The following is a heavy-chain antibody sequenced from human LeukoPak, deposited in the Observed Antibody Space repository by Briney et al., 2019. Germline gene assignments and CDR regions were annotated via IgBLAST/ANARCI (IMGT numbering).Heavy chain of an antibody. V-gene: IGHV3-23*01. Sequence: HPGGSLRLSCAASGFTFSSYAMSWVRQAPGKGLEWVSAISGSGGSTYYADSVKGRFTISRDNSKNTLYLQMNSLRAEDTAVYYCARDLNYYDSSGYYYFDYWGQGTLVTVSS. CDR3: ARDLNYYDSSGYYYFDY. CDR1: GFTFSSYA. D-gene: IGHD3-22*01. CDR2: ISGSGGST. J-gene: IGHJ4*02.